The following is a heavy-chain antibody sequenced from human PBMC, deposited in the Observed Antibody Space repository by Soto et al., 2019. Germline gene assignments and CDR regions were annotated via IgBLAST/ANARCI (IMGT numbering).Heavy chain of an antibody. J-gene: IGHJ5*01. CDR1: GGSISSYY. Sequence: QVQLQESGPGLVKPSETLSLTCTVSGGSISSYYWSWIRQPPGKGLEWIGFIFYSGRTSDNPSLKSRVTISIDTSEYQFSLKLNSVTAADTAVYYCASMIGDPVLSFDSWGQGTLVAVSS. CDR3: ASMIGDPVLSFDS. V-gene: IGHV4-59*01. D-gene: IGHD3-10*02. CDR2: IFYSGRT.